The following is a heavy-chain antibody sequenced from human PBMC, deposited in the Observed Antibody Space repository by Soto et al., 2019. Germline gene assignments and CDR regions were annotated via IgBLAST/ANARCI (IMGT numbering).Heavy chain of an antibody. CDR2: INPNSGGT. D-gene: IGHD6-13*01. V-gene: IGHV1-2*02. CDR3: ARAGGQQVAIDD. CDR1: GYTFTGYY. Sequence: ASVKVSCKASGYTFTGYYMHWVRQAPGQGLEWMGWINPNSGGTNYAQKFQGRVTMTRDTSISTAYMELSRPRSDDPAVYSCARAGGQQVAIDDWGQGTLVTVSS. J-gene: IGHJ4*02.